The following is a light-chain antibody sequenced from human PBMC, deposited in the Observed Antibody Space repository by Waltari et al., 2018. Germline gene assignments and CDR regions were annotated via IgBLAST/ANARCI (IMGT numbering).Light chain of an antibody. J-gene: IGKJ5*01. CDR3: QQSYSPPQNT. CDR1: QTINKF. CDR2: GAS. Sequence: DIQMTQSPSSLSASVVDRVTITCRASQTINKFLNWYQHKPGKAPKLLIYGASSLYSGVPSRFSGSGSGTEFSLTINGLQPEDSATYYCQQSYSPPQNTFGQGTQVEI. V-gene: IGKV1-39*01.